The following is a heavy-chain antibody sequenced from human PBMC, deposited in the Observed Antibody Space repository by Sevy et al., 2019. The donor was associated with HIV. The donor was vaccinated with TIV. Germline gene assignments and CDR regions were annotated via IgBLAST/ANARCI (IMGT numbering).Heavy chain of an antibody. J-gene: IGHJ4*02. CDR3: AREGCSKPHDY. V-gene: IGHV3-23*01. Sequence: GGSLSCAASGFTFSNYAMSWVRQAPGKGLEWVSTFSFGCGKINYADSVKGRFTISRDNSKNTLYLQMNSLRAEDTALYYCAREGCSKPHDYWGQGTLVTVSS. CDR2: FSFGCGKI. D-gene: IGHD2-2*01. CDR1: GFTFSNYA.